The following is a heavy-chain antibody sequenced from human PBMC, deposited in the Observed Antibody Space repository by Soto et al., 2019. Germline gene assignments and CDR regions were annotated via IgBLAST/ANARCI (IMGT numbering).Heavy chain of an antibody. Sequence: QVQLVQSGAEVKKPGSSVKVSCKASGGSFGNSAINWVRQTHGQGLEWLGGFIPVYRTLTYAQKVQGRVTITADESTGTAYMTLSSLASDDPAVYYCATGVIWIGYFTVDSWGQGTRVTVSS. J-gene: IGHJ4*02. D-gene: IGHD3-3*01. CDR3: ATGVIWIGYFTVDS. CDR2: FIPVYRTL. V-gene: IGHV1-69*01. CDR1: GGSFGNSA.